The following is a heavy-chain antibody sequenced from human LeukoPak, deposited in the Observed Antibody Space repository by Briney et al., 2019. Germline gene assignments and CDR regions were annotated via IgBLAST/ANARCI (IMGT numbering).Heavy chain of an antibody. Sequence: PGGSLRLSCAASGFTFSSCAMSWVRQAPGKGLEWVSAISGSGGSTYYADSVKGRFTISRDNSKNTLYLHMNSLRAEDTAVYYCAKDGRYSSNWSFDYWGQGTLVTVSS. D-gene: IGHD6-13*01. V-gene: IGHV3-23*01. J-gene: IGHJ4*02. CDR2: ISGSGGST. CDR1: GFTFSSCA. CDR3: AKDGRYSSNWSFDY.